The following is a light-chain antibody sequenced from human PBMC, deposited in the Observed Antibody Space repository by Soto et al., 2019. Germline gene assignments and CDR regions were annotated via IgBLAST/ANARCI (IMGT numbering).Light chain of an antibody. CDR3: QQYVPSPWT. CDR2: GAS. J-gene: IGKJ1*01. V-gene: IGKV3-20*01. CDR1: QTVGGSF. Sequence: ESVLTQSTGTLSLSPGERATLSCRASQTVGGSFLAWYQQKPGQAPRLLIYGASSRATGIPDRFSGSGSGTDCTLTIRRREAEDFAVYYCQQYVPSPWTLGQGTKGDIQ.